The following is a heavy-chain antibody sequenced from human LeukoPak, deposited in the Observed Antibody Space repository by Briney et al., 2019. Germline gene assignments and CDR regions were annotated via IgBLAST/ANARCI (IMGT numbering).Heavy chain of an antibody. V-gene: IGHV4-39*01. J-gene: IGHJ4*02. CDR3: ARREGCSGYY. Sequence: SETLSLTCTVSGGSISSSSYYWGWIRQPPGKGLEWIGSIYYSGSTYYNPSLKSRVTISVDTSKNQFSLKLSSVTAADTAVYYCARREGCSGYYWGQGTLVTVSS. CDR1: GGSISSSSYY. D-gene: IGHD3-22*01. CDR2: IYYSGST.